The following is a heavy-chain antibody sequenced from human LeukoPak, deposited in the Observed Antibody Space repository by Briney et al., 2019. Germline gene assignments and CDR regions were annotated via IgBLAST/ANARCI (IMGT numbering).Heavy chain of an antibody. Sequence: SETLSLTCAVYGGSFSGYYWSWIRQPPGKGLEWIGEINHSGSTNYNPSLKSRVTISVDTSKKQFSLKLSSVTAADTAVYYCARVLEGSSGQHWYFDLWGRGTLVAVSS. CDR3: ARVLEGSSGQHWYFDL. CDR1: GGSFSGYY. D-gene: IGHD6-19*01. CDR2: INHSGST. J-gene: IGHJ2*01. V-gene: IGHV4-34*01.